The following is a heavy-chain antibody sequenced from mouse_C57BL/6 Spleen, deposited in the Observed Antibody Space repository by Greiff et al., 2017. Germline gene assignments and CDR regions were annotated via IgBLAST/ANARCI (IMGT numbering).Heavy chain of an antibody. Sequence: EVKLVESGGGLVQPKGSLKLSCAASGFSFNTYAMNWVRQAPGKGLEWVARIRSKSNNYATYYADSVKDRFTISRDDSESMLYLQMNNLKTEDTAMYYCVRHGGYDGRFDYWGQGTTLTVSS. V-gene: IGHV10-1*01. CDR1: GFSFNTYA. D-gene: IGHD2-2*01. J-gene: IGHJ2*01. CDR2: IRSKSNNYAT. CDR3: VRHGGYDGRFDY.